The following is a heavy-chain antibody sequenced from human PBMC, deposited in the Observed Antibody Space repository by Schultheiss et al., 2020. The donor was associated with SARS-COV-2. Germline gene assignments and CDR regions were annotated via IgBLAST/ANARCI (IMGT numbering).Heavy chain of an antibody. CDR3: TTTKLPAGELNYGDLLTPLYYYYGMDV. V-gene: IGHV3-48*01. D-gene: IGHD4-17*01. CDR1: GFTFSSYE. J-gene: IGHJ6*02. Sequence: GGSLRLSCAASGFTFSSYEMNWVRQAPGKGLEWVSYISSSSSTINYADSVKGRVTISGDNAKNSLYLQMNSLKTEDTAVYYCTTTKLPAGELNYGDLLTPLYYYYGMDVWGQGTTVTVSS. CDR2: ISSSSSTI.